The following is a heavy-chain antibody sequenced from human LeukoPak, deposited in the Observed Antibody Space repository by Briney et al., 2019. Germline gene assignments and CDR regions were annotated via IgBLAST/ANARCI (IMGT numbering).Heavy chain of an antibody. CDR1: GSTFTGLY. CDR3: ARGAKGFDY. J-gene: IGHJ4*02. Sequence: GASVKVSCKAAGSTFTGLYLHWVRQAPGQGLEWMGWINPNSGGTDFAQKFQGRVTMTRDTSISTAYMELSRLTSDDTAVYFCARGAKGFDYWGQGTLVTVSS. CDR2: INPNSGGT. V-gene: IGHV1-2*02.